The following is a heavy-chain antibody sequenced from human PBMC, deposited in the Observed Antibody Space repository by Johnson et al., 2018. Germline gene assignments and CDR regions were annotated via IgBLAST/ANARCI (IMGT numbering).Heavy chain of an antibody. J-gene: IGHJ3*02. CDR3: ANIRERLDGVAFDI. V-gene: IGHV1-8*01. D-gene: IGHD1-26*01. CDR1: GYTFSSYD. Sequence: QVQLVQSGAEVKKXGASVKVSCKASGYTFSSYDINWVRQATGQGLEWMGWMNPNSGNTGYAQTFEGRVTMTRNTSISTAYMELSSLRSEDTAVYSCANIRERLDGVAFDIWGQGTMVTVSS. CDR2: MNPNSGNT.